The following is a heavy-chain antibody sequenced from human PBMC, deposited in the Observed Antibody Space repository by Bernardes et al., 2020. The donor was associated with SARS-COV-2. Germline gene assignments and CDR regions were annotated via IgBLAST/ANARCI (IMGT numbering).Heavy chain of an antibody. CDR2: INGNGGST. CDR1: GFTFEDYG. Sequence: GGSLRLSCEASGFTFEDYGLTWVRQAPGKGLEWVSGINGNGGSTGYADSVKGRFTISRDNAKNSLYLQMNNLRAEDTALYYCAGEAGDYWGQGTLVTVSS. CDR3: AGEAGDY. V-gene: IGHV3-20*04. J-gene: IGHJ4*02.